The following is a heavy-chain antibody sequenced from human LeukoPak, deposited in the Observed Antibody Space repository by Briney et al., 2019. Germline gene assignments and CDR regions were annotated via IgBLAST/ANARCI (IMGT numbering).Heavy chain of an antibody. V-gene: IGHV4-59*12. J-gene: IGHJ4*02. Sequence: PSDTLSLTCTISGASMSPDYWGWIRQPPGKGLEFMGYIHYSGSTNYNPSLKSRVAISVDTSKNQFSLKLSSVTAADTAVYYCATTYYYDSSGYWLSSWGQGTLVTVSS. D-gene: IGHD3-22*01. CDR3: ATTYYYDSSGYWLSS. CDR1: GASMSPDY. CDR2: IHYSGST.